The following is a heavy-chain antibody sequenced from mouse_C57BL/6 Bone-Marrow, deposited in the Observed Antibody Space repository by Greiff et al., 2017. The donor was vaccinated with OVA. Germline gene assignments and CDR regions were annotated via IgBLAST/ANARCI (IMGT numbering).Heavy chain of an antibody. Sequence: EVQVVESGPELVKPGASVKISCKASGYSFTDYNMNWVKQSNGKSLEWIGVINPNYGTTSYNQKFKGKATLTVDQSSSTAYMQLNSLTSEDSAVYYCARVTTVPYWYFDVWGTGTTVTVSS. D-gene: IGHD1-1*01. CDR1: GYSFTDYN. CDR2: INPNYGTT. V-gene: IGHV1-39*01. J-gene: IGHJ1*03. CDR3: ARVTTVPYWYFDV.